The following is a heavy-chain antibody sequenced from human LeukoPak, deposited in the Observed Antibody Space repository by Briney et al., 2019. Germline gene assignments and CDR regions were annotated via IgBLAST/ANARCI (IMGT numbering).Heavy chain of an antibody. J-gene: IGHJ4*02. D-gene: IGHD4-11*01. V-gene: IGHV3-53*01. CDR1: GITVSSNY. CDR3: ARGIGSTVFFDH. CDR2: MYSGGNT. Sequence: VGCLRLSCAASGITVSSNYMSWVRQAPGKGLEWVSVMYSGGNTYYADSVKGRFTISRDKSKNTLYLQMNSLRAEDTAVYYCARGIGSTVFFDHWGQGTLVTVSS.